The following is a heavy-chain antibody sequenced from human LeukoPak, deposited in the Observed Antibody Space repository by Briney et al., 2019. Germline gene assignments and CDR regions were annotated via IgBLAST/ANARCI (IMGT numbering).Heavy chain of an antibody. CDR2: ISAYNGNT. Sequence: GASVKVSCKASGYTFTSYGISWVRQAPGQGLEWMGWISAYNGNTNYAQKLQGRVTMTTDTSTSTAYMELRSLRSDDTAVYYCARDAGYYGSGSYYMDVWGKGTTVTISS. V-gene: IGHV1-18*01. CDR3: ARDAGYYGSGSYYMDV. D-gene: IGHD3-10*01. CDR1: GYTFTSYG. J-gene: IGHJ6*03.